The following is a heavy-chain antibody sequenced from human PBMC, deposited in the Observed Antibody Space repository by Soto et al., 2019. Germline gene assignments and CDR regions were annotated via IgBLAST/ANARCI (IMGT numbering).Heavy chain of an antibody. Sequence: QVQLVQSGAEVKKPGASVKVSCKASGYTFTTYGISWVRQAPGQGLEWMGWISSYNDYTNYAQKLQGRVTLTTDTSTRTAYMGLRSLRSDDTAVYFCARDGFYAGLGRYSYGYSPPRYYGTDVWGQGTTVTVSS. V-gene: IGHV1-18*01. D-gene: IGHD5-18*01. CDR1: GYTFTTYG. J-gene: IGHJ6*02. CDR3: ARDGFYAGLGRYSYGYSPPRYYGTDV. CDR2: ISSYNDYT.